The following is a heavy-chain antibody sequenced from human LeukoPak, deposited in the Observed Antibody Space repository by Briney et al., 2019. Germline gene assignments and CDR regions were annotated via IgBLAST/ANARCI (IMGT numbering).Heavy chain of an antibody. CDR3: VRDRGRASVDY. J-gene: IGHJ4*02. Sequence: GGFLRLSCAASGFTFAGYWISWVRQAPGKGLEWVANIKQDASEEYYVDSVKGRFTISRDNAKNSLYLQMNSLRAEDTAVYYCVRDRGRASVDYWGQGTLVTVSS. D-gene: IGHD1-26*01. CDR2: IKQDASEE. V-gene: IGHV3-7*01. CDR1: GFTFAGYW.